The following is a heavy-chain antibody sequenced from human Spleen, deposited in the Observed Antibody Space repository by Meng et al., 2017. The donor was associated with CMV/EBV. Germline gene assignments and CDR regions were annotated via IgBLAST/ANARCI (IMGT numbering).Heavy chain of an antibody. CDR3: AFYVWGSYRSAPFDY. D-gene: IGHD3-16*02. CDR2: LNHSGST. Sequence: WGPILLNPSSTPSRTSPVDGVSCSGYYWSWTRQPPGKGLDLIGELNHSGSTNSHPSLKSRVTISVDTSKNQFSLKLSSVTAADTAVYYCAFYVWGSYRSAPFDYWGQGTLVTVSS. CDR1: GVSCSGYY. V-gene: IGHV4-34*01. J-gene: IGHJ4*02.